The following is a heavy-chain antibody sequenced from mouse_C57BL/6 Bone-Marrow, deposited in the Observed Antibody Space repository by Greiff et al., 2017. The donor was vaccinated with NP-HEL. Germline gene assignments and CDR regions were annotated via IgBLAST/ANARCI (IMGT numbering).Heavy chain of an antibody. CDR3: ARYYGSSYYFDY. CDR2: IYPGDGDT. V-gene: IGHV1-80*01. CDR1: GYAFSSYW. D-gene: IGHD1-1*01. Sequence: LQESGADLVKPGASVKISCKASGYAFSSYWMNWVKQRPGKGLEWIGQIYPGDGDTNYNGKFKGKATLTADKSSSTAYMQLSSLTSEDSAVYFCARYYGSSYYFDYWGQGTTLTVSS. J-gene: IGHJ2*01.